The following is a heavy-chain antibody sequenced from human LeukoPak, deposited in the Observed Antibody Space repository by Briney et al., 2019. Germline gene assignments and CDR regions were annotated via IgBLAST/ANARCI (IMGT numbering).Heavy chain of an antibody. V-gene: IGHV3-13*01. D-gene: IGHD3-22*01. CDR3: ARDLRGYDSSGYSYFGMDV. J-gene: IGHJ6*02. CDR2: ITATGDT. CDR1: GFTFSSYD. Sequence: PGGSLRLSCAASGFTFSSYDMHWVRQPTGKGLEWVSGITATGDTYYPDSVKGRFTVSRENAKNSLYLQLNSLRAGDTAVYYCARDLRGYDSSGYSYFGMDVWGQGTTVTVSS.